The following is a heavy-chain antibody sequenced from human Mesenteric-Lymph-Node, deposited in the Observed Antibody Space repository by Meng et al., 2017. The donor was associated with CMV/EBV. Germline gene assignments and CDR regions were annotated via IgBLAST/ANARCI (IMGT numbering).Heavy chain of an antibody. D-gene: IGHD3-3*01. Sequence: GGSLRLSCAASGFTFSDYYTSWIRQAPGKGLEWVSYISSSGSTIYYADSVKGRFTISRDNAKNSLYLQMNSLRAEDTAVYYCASTRTVTIFGVVTSDYWGQGTLVTVSS. V-gene: IGHV3-11*01. CDR3: ASTRTVTIFGVVTSDY. CDR1: GFTFSDYY. CDR2: ISSSGSTI. J-gene: IGHJ4*02.